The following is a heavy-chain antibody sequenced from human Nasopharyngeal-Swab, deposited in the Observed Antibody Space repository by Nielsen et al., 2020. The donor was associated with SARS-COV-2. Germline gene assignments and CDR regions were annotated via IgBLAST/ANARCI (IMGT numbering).Heavy chain of an antibody. D-gene: IGHD2-21*02. CDR2: IYYSGNT. Sequence: SETLSLTCTVSGGSVSSSDYCWGWIRQPPGKGLEWIGSIYYSGNTYYNASLKSRVSISLDTSNNQFSLRLSSVTAADTAVYYCARLGYGDYEADYWGQGILVTVFS. CDR3: ARLGYGDYEADY. J-gene: IGHJ4*02. CDR1: GGSVSSSDYC. V-gene: IGHV4-39*07.